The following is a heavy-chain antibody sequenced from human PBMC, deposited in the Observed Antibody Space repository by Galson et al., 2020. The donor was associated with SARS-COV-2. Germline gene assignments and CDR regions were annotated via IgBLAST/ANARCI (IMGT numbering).Heavy chain of an antibody. CDR1: GGSISSGSYY. D-gene: IGHD2-21*01. CDR3: ASARYSSPPDYYYYYDMDF. J-gene: IGHJ6*03. CDR2: IYTSGST. Sequence: SETLSLTCTVSGGSISSGSYYWSWIRQPAGKGLEWIGHIYTSGSTNYNPSLKSRVTISVDTSKNQFSLKLSSVTAADTAVYYCASARYSSPPDYYYYYDMDFWGKGTTVTVSS. V-gene: IGHV4-61*09.